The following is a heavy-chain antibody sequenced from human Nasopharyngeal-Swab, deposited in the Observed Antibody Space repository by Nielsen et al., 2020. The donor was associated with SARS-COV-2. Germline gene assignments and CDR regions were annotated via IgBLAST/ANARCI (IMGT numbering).Heavy chain of an antibody. V-gene: IGHV3-64*04. D-gene: IGHD2-2*01. CDR3: ARDYCSSTSCYDY. J-gene: IGHJ4*02. Sequence: GGSLRLSCAVSGFTLSSYAVHWVRQAPGKGLEYVSAISSNGGSTYYADSVKGRFTISRDNAKNSLYLQMNSLRAEDTAVYYCARDYCSSTSCYDYWGQGTLVTVSS. CDR2: ISSNGGST. CDR1: GFTLSSYA.